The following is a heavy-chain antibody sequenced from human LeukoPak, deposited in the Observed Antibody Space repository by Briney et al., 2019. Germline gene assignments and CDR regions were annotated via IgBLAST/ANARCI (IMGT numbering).Heavy chain of an antibody. D-gene: IGHD5-12*01. J-gene: IGHJ4*02. V-gene: IGHV4-39*07. CDR1: VGSISIGSYY. CDR2: TYYSGTT. Sequence: SETLSLTCMVPVGSISIGSYYWGWIRQPPGKGLEWVGRTYYSGTTYYNQSLKNRVTLSVDTSKNQFSLKLSSVTAADTAVYYCARVGYSGYDTRGSFDYWGQGTLVTVSS. CDR3: ARVGYSGYDTRGSFDY.